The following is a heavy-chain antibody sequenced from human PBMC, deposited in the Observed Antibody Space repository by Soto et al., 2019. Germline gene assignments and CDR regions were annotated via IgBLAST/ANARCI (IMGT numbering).Heavy chain of an antibody. V-gene: IGHV1-18*04. CDR1: GYPFTTYG. CDR2: ISTYNGNT. J-gene: IGHJ4*02. Sequence: ASVKVSCKASGYPFTTYGITWVRQAPGQGLEWMGWISTYNGNTNYTQSLQGRVTMTRETSSTTAYMELRSLRSDDTAVYYCARVMTTFGVVSKGPDHWGQGTLVTVSS. D-gene: IGHD3-3*01. CDR3: ARVMTTFGVVSKGPDH.